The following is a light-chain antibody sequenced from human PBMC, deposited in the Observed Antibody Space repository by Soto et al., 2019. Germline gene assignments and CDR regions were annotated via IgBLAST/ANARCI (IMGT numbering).Light chain of an antibody. Sequence: DIVVTQSPAALSASPGERVTLSCRASQFVSSRLAWYQRRPGQVPRLLIYDTSTRAPGISARFSGSGSGTEFTLTISSLQSEDFAAYYCQEYIQWPPGRFGPGTKVDIK. CDR1: QFVSSR. CDR3: QEYIQWPPGR. CDR2: DTS. V-gene: IGKV3-15*01. J-gene: IGKJ1*01.